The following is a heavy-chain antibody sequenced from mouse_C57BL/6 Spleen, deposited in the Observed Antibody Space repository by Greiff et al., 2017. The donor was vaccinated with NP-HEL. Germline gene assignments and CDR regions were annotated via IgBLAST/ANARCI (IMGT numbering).Heavy chain of an antibody. Sequence: QVQLQQPGAELVRPGSSVKLSCKASGYTFTSYWMHWVKQRPIQGLEWIGNIDPSDSETHYNQKFKDKATLTVDKSSSTAYMQLSSLTSEDSAVYYCARKFNYYGSREYFDVWGTGTTVTVSS. CDR1: GYTFTSYW. V-gene: IGHV1-52*01. CDR2: IDPSDSET. D-gene: IGHD1-1*01. CDR3: ARKFNYYGSREYFDV. J-gene: IGHJ1*03.